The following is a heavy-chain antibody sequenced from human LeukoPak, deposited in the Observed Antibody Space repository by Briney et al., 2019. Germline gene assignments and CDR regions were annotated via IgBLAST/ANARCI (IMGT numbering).Heavy chain of an antibody. CDR1: GGSISRYY. V-gene: IGHV4-59*01. CDR2: IYYSGST. CDR3: ARERGSGYDPGPRSTYYFDC. D-gene: IGHD5-12*01. J-gene: IGHJ4*02. Sequence: SETLSLTCTVSGGSISRYYWSWVRQPPGKGLEWIGYIYYSGSTNYNPSIKSGGTISVEKNKNKLSRKLSSVTAADTAVYYCARERGSGYDPGPRSTYYFDCWGQATLVPVSS.